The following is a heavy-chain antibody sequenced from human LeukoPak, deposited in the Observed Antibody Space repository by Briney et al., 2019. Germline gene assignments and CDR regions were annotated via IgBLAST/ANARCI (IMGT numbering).Heavy chain of an antibody. Sequence: ASVKVSCKASGGTFSSYAISWVRQAPGQGLEWMGGIIPIFGTANYAQKFQGRVTITADESTSTAYMELSSLRSEDTAVYYCATFWSGYSPHFDYWGQGTLVTVSS. D-gene: IGHD3-3*01. CDR1: GGTFSSYA. CDR3: ATFWSGYSPHFDY. V-gene: IGHV1-69*13. CDR2: IIPIFGTA. J-gene: IGHJ4*02.